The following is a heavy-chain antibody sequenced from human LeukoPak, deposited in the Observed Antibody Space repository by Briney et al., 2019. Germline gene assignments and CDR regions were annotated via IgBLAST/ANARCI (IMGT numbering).Heavy chain of an antibody. CDR3: ARHHSSGWHLFDY. Sequence: SETLSLTCTVSGGSISSGGYYWSWIRQHPGKGLERIGYIYYSGSTYYNPSLKSRATISIDTSKNQLSLKLSSVTAADTAVYYCARHHSSGWHLFDYWGQGTLVTVSS. CDR2: IYYSGST. CDR1: GGSISSGGYY. D-gene: IGHD6-19*01. J-gene: IGHJ4*02. V-gene: IGHV4-31*03.